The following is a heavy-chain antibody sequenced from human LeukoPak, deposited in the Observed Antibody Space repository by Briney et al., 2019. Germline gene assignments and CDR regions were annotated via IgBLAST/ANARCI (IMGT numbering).Heavy chain of an antibody. CDR2: KTHSGNT. D-gene: IGHD2-15*01. CDR3: ARKKGVADSATAILLYYYYGLNV. J-gene: IGHJ6*02. V-gene: IGHV4-34*01. CDR1: GGSFTGYS. Sequence: PSETLSPTCAVYGGSFTGYSWSWIRQPPGKGLEWDGEKTHSGNTKYNPSAKRGVTISVETSKKQFSLRRSSVTAADTATYYCARKKGVADSATAILLYYYYGLNVWGQGTTVTVSS.